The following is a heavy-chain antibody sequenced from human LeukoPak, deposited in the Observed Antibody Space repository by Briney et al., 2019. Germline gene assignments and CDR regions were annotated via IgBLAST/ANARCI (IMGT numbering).Heavy chain of an antibody. CDR2: INHSGST. CDR1: GGSFSGYY. CDR3: ARRGSWAFDY. Sequence: SETLSLTCAVYGGSFSGYYWSWIRQPPGKGLEWIGEINHSGSTNYNPSLKSRVTISVDTSKNQFSLRLSSVTAADTAVYYCARRGSWAFDYWGQGTLVTVSS. J-gene: IGHJ4*02. V-gene: IGHV4-34*01. D-gene: IGHD2-15*01.